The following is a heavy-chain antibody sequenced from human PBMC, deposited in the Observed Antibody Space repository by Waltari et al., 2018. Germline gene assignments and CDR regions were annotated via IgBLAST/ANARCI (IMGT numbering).Heavy chain of an antibody. V-gene: IGHV4-38-2*01. CDR3: ARVPYASGWKYYFDY. J-gene: IGHJ4*02. CDR2: IFYSGRT. CDR1: GYSISNGYY. Sequence: QVQLQESGPGLVKPSETLSLTCAVSGYSISNGYYWGWIRQPPGKGLEWIGSIFYSGRTYYRPSLKSRVTISMDTANNRFSLQLSSVTAADTAVYYCARVPYASGWKYYFDYWGQGTLVTVSS. D-gene: IGHD6-19*01.